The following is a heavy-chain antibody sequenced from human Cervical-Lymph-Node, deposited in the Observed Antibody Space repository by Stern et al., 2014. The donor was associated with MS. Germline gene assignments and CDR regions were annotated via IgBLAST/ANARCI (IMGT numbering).Heavy chain of an antibody. CDR2: ISYDVSNA. J-gene: IGHJ4*02. CDR3: VTGRGYMSGQPDFDY. Sequence: VQLVESGGGVAQPGRSLRLSCEASGFRFSSYGIHWVRQAPGKGLEWVEVISYDVSNAHYGVAVKGRFTIARDNAKNTLFLHMNSLSAEYTAVYDCVTGRGYMSGQPDFDYWGQGALVTVTS. D-gene: IGHD5-18*01. V-gene: IGHV3-30*03. CDR1: GFRFSSYG.